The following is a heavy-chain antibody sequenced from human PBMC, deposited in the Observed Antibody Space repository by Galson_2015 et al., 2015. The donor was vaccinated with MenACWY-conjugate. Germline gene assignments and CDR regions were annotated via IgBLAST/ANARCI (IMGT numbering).Heavy chain of an antibody. Sequence: SLRLSCAASGFTFSSYAMTWVRQAPGKGLEWVSDISGSGGNTYYVDSVKGRFTISRDNSKNTLYLHMDSLRAEGTAIYYCVRDIYYDILTGLDSRTGVWGQGTTVTVSS. V-gene: IGHV3-23*01. J-gene: IGHJ6*02. CDR1: GFTFSSYA. D-gene: IGHD3-9*01. CDR2: ISGSGGNT. CDR3: VRDIYYDILTGLDSRTGV.